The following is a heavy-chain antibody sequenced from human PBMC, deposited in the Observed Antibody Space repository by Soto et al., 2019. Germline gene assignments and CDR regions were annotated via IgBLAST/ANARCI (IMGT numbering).Heavy chain of an antibody. Sequence: QVQLVESGGGLVKPGGSLRLSCAASAFKFSDYYMSWVRQAPGKGLEWVSYISGSGDVIYYAHSAKGRFTISRDNDNNPAQLQMDSLRAKDTALYYCAPAPACREGSCYRHFDLWGQGTRVAVSS. V-gene: IGHV3-11*01. CDR1: AFKFSDYY. D-gene: IGHD2-15*01. CDR2: ISGSGDVI. CDR3: APAPACREGSCYRHFDL. J-gene: IGHJ4*02.